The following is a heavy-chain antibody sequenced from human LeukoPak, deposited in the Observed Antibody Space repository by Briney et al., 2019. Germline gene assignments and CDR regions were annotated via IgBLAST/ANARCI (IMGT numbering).Heavy chain of an antibody. CDR2: IGTHGET. V-gene: IGHV3-13*01. J-gene: IGHJ3*02. CDR3: AREIFCNATSCFTVRAFEI. D-gene: IGHD2-2*02. CDR1: GFTFSTYD. Sequence: GGSLRLSCAASGFTFSTYDMHWVGQGTGEGVEWGSGIGTHGETHYADSVKGRFTISRENADNSLYLQMNSLRAGDTAVYYCAREIFCNATSCFTVRAFEIWGQGTMVTVSS.